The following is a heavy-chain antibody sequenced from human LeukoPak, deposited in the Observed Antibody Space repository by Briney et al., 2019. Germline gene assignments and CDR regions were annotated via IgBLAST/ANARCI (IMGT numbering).Heavy chain of an antibody. V-gene: IGHV4-34*01. J-gene: IGHJ6*02. CDR3: ARGLRVRGVIAHPPYYYYGMDV. D-gene: IGHD3-10*01. Sequence: SETLSLTCAVYGGSFSGYYWSWIRQPPGKGLEWIGEINHSGSTNYNPSLKSRVTISVDTSKNQFPLKLSSVTAADTAVYYCARGLRVRGVIAHPPYYYYGMDVWGQGTTVTVSS. CDR2: INHSGST. CDR1: GGSFSGYY.